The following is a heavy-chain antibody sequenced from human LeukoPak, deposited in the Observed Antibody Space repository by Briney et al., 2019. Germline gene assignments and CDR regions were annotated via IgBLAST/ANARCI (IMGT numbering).Heavy chain of an antibody. CDR2: INHSGST. D-gene: IGHD6-13*01. J-gene: IGHJ5*02. V-gene: IGHV4-34*01. CDR3: ARVSRGSSWYVSFWFDP. Sequence: PSETLSLTCAVYGGSFSGYYWSWIRQPPGKGLEWIGEINHSGSTNYNPSLKSRVTISVDTSKNQFSLKLSSVTAADTAVYYCARVSRGSSWYVSFWFDPWGQGTLVTVSS. CDR1: GGSFSGYY.